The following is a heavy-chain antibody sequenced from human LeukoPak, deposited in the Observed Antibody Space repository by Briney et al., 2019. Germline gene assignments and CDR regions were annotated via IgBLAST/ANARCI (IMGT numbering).Heavy chain of an antibody. V-gene: IGHV1-8*01. Sequence: ASVKVSCKASGYTFTSYDINWVRQATGQGLEWMGWMNPNSGNTGYAQKFQGRVTMTRNTSISTAYMELSSLRSEDTAVYYCARDGRLAAARAFDPWGQGTLVTVSS. CDR3: ARDGRLAAARAFDP. CDR2: MNPNSGNT. J-gene: IGHJ5*02. CDR1: GYTFTSYD. D-gene: IGHD6-13*01.